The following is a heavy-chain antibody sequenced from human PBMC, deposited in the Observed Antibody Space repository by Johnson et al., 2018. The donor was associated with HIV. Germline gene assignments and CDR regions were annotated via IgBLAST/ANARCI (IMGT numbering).Heavy chain of an antibody. Sequence: MLLVESGGGLVQPGGSLRLSCAASGFTVSSNYMSWVRQAPGKGLVWVSVIYSGGSTYYADSVKGRFTISRDNSKNTLYLQMNSLRAEDTAVYYCAKWWFRELLPNAFDLWGQGTMVTVSS. CDR1: GFTVSSNY. D-gene: IGHD3-10*01. V-gene: IGHV3-66*02. J-gene: IGHJ3*01. CDR3: AKWWFRELLPNAFDL. CDR2: IYSGGST.